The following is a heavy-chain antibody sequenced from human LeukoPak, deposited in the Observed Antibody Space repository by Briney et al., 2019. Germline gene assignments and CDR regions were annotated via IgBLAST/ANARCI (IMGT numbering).Heavy chain of an antibody. J-gene: IGHJ3*02. CDR3: AKDRDDYVWGSYLGAFDI. CDR1: GFTFDDYA. Sequence: GGSLRLSCAASGFTFDDYAMSWVRQAPGKGLEWVSLVSRNGAGTYYADSVKGRFTISRDNSNNTLFLQMDSLRVEDTAVYYCAKDRDDYVWGSYLGAFDIWGQGTMVTVSS. CDR2: VSRNGAGT. D-gene: IGHD3-16*01. V-gene: IGHV3-23*01.